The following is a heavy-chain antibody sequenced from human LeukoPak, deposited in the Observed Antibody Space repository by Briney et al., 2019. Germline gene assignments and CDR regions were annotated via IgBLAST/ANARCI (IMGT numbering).Heavy chain of an antibody. D-gene: IGHD3-22*01. CDR3: ARDLNDYYDSSGSSGWFDP. V-gene: IGHV1-46*01. J-gene: IGHJ5*02. Sequence: GASVKVSCKASGYTFTGYYMHWVRQAPGQGLEWMGIINPSGGSTSYAQKFQGRVTMTRDTSTSTVYMELSSLRYEDTAVYYCARDLNDYYDSSGSSGWFDPWGQGTLVTVSS. CDR2: INPSGGST. CDR1: GYTFTGYY.